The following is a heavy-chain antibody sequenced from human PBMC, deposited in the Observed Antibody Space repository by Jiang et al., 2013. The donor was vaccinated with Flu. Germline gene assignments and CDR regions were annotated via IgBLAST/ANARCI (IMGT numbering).Heavy chain of an antibody. CDR1: EFAFSSYG. J-gene: IGHJ4*02. CDR2: ISYDGTNK. Sequence: VQLVESGGGVVQPGRSLRLSCAASEFAFSSYGMHWVRQAPGKGLEWVAFISYDGTNKYYADSVKGRFTISRDNSKKTLYLQMSSLRAEDTAVYYCAKDPYRNIVLLGGGTYFDYWGQGTLVTVSS. CDR3: AKDPYRNIVLLGGGTYFDY. D-gene: IGHD2-8*02. V-gene: IGHV3-30*18.